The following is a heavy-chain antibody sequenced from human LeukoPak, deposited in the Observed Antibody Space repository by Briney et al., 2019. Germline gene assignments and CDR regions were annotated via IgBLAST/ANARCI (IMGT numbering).Heavy chain of an antibody. CDR1: GYSFSGFY. CDR2: MNPNSGNT. Sequence: GESLKISCKGSGYSFSGFYIHWMRQAPGQGLEWMGWMNPNSGNTGYAQKFQGRVTITRNTSISTAYMELSSLRSEDTAVYYCARRKYSAYDLFDYWGQGTLVTVSS. CDR3: ARRKYSAYDLFDY. J-gene: IGHJ4*02. D-gene: IGHD5-12*01. V-gene: IGHV1-8*03.